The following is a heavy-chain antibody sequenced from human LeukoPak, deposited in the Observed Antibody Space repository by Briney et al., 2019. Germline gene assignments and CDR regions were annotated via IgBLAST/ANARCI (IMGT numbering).Heavy chain of an antibody. CDR1: GGTFSSYA. J-gene: IGHJ6*03. CDR3: ARDGYSYGSLYYYMDV. CDR2: IIPIFGTA. Sequence: SVKVSCKASGGTFSSYAISWVRQAPGQGLEWMGGIIPIFGTANYAQKFQGRVTITTDESTSTAYMELSSLRSEDTAVYYCARDGYSYGSLYYYMDVWGKGTTVTVSS. V-gene: IGHV1-69*05. D-gene: IGHD5-18*01.